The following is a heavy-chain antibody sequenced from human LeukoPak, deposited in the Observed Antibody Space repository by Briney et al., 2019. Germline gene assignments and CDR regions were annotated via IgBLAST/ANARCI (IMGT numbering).Heavy chain of an antibody. CDR1: GGSISSSSYY. Sequence: PSENLSLNCTVSGGSISSSSYYWGWIRQPPGKGLEWIGSIYYSGSTYYNPSLKSRVTISVDTSKNQFSLKLSSVTAADTAVYYCARHFWSYEEWELLSYFDYWGQGTLVTVSS. D-gene: IGHD1-26*01. V-gene: IGHV4-39*01. CDR3: ARHFWSYEEWELLSYFDY. J-gene: IGHJ4*02. CDR2: IYYSGST.